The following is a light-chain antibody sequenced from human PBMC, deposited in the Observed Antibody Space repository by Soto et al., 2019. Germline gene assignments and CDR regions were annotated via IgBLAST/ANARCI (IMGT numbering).Light chain of an antibody. V-gene: IGKV1-27*01. CDR1: QGISDY. J-gene: IGKJ3*01. CDR3: QKYNSVPFT. CDR2: AAS. Sequence: DIQMTQSPSSLSASVGDRVTITCRASQGISDYLAWYQQKPGKVPKLLVYAASSLQSGVPSRFSGRGSGTDFTLTISSLQPEDVATYYCQKYNSVPFTLGPGTKVDIK.